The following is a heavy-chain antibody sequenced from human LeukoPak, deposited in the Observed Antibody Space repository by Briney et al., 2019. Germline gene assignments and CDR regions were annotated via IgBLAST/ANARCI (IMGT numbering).Heavy chain of an antibody. CDR3: AGHFGVAPFDP. D-gene: IGHD3-3*01. J-gene: IGHJ5*02. CDR2: IYYSGST. V-gene: IGHV4-59*04. Sequence: SETLSLTCTVSGDSISSYYWSWIRQPPGRGLEWIGYIYYSGSTYYNPSLKSRVTISVDTSKNQFSLKLSSVTAADTAVYYCAGHFGVAPFDPWGQGTLVTVSS. CDR1: GDSISSYY.